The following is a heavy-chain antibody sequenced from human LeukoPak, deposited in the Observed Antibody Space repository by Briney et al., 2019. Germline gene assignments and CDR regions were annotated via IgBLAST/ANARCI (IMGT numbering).Heavy chain of an antibody. Sequence: ASVKVSCKASGYNFTGYYLHWVRQAPGQGPEWMGWINPNSGGTNYAQKFQGRVTMTRDTSISTAYMELSRLRSDDTAVYYCARDARRGYYYYMDVWGKGTTVTVSS. V-gene: IGHV1-2*02. CDR3: ARDARRGYYYYMDV. J-gene: IGHJ6*03. CDR2: INPNSGGT. CDR1: GYNFTGYY.